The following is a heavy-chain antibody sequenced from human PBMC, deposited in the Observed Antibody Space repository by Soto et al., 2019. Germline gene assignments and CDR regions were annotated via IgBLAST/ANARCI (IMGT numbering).Heavy chain of an antibody. CDR2: ISGSGGST. CDR3: AKDTPSMPSGYSSSWYHDY. D-gene: IGHD6-13*01. CDR1: GFDFGAYA. Sequence: PGGSLRLSCVASGFDFGAYALNWVRQRPGKGLEWVSAISGSGGSTYYADSVKGRFTISRDNSKNTLYLQMNSLRAEDTAVYYCAKDTPSMPSGYSSSWYHDYWGQGTLVTVSS. V-gene: IGHV3-23*01. J-gene: IGHJ4*02.